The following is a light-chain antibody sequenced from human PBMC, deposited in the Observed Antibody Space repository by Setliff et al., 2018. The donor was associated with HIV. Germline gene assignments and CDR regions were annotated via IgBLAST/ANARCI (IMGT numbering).Light chain of an antibody. Sequence: QSALTQPASVSGSPGQSITLSCTGTSSDIGSFGLVSWYQHRTGKSPRLLIYEATKRPSGVSNRFSGSKSGSTASLTISTLRPEDEADYYCCSYSGIYVFGTGTKVTVL. CDR1: SSDIGSFGL. V-gene: IGLV2-23*01. CDR2: EAT. CDR3: CSYSGIYV. J-gene: IGLJ1*01.